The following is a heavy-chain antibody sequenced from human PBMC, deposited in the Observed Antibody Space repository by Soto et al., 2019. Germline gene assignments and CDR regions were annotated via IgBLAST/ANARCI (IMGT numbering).Heavy chain of an antibody. CDR2: ISPSGSYM. D-gene: IGHD3-3*01. J-gene: IGHJ4*02. Sequence: GASLRLSCAASAVIFNPYSMDWGRQAPGKGLEWVGSISPSGSYMYYGDSLKGRFTVSRDNAKNSLYLQMDSLRADDTAISYCSSFGLVTFVCCGQGT. CDR1: AVIFNPYS. CDR3: SSFGLVTFVC. V-gene: IGHV3-21*01.